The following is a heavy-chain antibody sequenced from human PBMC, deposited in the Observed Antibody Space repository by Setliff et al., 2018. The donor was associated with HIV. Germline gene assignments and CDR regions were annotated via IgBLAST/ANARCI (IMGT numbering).Heavy chain of an antibody. D-gene: IGHD5-12*01. CDR2: INHSGST. CDR3: ATLKMATIYRDFDY. CDR1: GGSFSGYY. V-gene: IGHV4-34*01. J-gene: IGHJ4*02. Sequence: PSETLSLTCAVFGGSFSGYYWSWIRQPPGQGLEWIGEINHSGSTDYNPSLKSRVSISVDTSKNQFSLKLSSVTAADTAVYYCATLKMATIYRDFDYWGQGTLVTVSS.